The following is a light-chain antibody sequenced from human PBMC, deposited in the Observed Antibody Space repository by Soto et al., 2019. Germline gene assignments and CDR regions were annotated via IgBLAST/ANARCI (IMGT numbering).Light chain of an antibody. CDR2: EVS. V-gene: IGLV2-18*02. CDR3: SSYTTSSGVV. CDR1: SSDVSSYNR. J-gene: IGLJ2*01. Sequence: QSVLTQPPSVSGSPGQSVTISCTVTSSDVSSYNRVSWYQQPPGTAPKLIIFEVSNRPSGVPHRFSGSKSGYPASLTISGLQAEDEADYYCSSYTTSSGVVFGGGTKVTVI.